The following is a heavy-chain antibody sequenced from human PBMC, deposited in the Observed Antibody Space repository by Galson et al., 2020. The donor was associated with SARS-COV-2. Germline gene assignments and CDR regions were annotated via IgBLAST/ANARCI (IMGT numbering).Heavy chain of an antibody. D-gene: IGHD3-10*01. Sequence: WGSLRLSCAVSGFTFSTAWMIWVRQAPGKGLEWVGRIKTRSDGETTDYGAPVKGRFIISRDDSKDTLYLHMNSLRTEDTAVYYCAIRFGGLGYMDVWGKGTTVTVSS. CDR1: GFTFSTAW. CDR3: AIRFGGLGYMDV. V-gene: IGHV3-15*01. J-gene: IGHJ6*04. CDR2: IKTRSDGETT.